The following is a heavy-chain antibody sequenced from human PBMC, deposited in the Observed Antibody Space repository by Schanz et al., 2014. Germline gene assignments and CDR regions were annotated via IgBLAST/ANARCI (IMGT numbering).Heavy chain of an antibody. J-gene: IGHJ4*02. CDR2: ISAYNGNT. D-gene: IGHD3-10*01. V-gene: IGHV1-18*01. Sequence: QVQLVQSGAEVKKPGSSVKVSCKASGGTFSSYAFSWVRQAPGQGLEWMGWISAYNGNTNYAQKLQGRVTITADKSTSTAYMQLRSLTSDDTAVYYCARDILYYFGSGSYPDYWGQGTLVTVSS. CDR3: ARDILYYFGSGSYPDY. CDR1: GGTFSSYA.